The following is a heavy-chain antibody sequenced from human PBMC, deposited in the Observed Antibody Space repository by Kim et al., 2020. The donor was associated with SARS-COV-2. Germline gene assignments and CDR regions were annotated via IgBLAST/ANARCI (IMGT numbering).Heavy chain of an antibody. CDR1: GFSFRYYA. Sequence: GGSLRLSCAASGFSFRYYAMSWVRQAPGKGLEWVSGISGSGGSTYYADSVQGRFTISRDNSENTLYLQMNSLRAEDAAVYYCAKGVSNDCGMVILYDYMDVWGEGTAVTVSS. J-gene: IGHJ6*03. CDR3: AKGVSNDCGMVILYDYMDV. V-gene: IGHV3-23*01. D-gene: IGHD3-3*01. CDR2: ISGSGGST.